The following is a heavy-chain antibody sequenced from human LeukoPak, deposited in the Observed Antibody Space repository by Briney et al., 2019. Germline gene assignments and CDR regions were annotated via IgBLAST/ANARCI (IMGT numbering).Heavy chain of an antibody. J-gene: IGHJ4*02. V-gene: IGHV4-39*01. CDR3: ARHFTGYQLILIEWYYFDY. D-gene: IGHD2-2*01. Sequence: PSETLSLTCTVSGGSISSSSYYWGWIRQPPGKGLEWIGSIYYSGSTYYNPSLKSRVTISVDTSKNQFSLKLSSVTAADTAVYYCARHFTGYQLILIEWYYFDYWGQGTLVTVSS. CDR1: GGSISSSSYY. CDR2: IYYSGST.